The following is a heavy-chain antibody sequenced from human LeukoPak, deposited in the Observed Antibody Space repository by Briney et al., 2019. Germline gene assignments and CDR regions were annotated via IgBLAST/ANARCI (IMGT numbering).Heavy chain of an antibody. CDR3: ARGSSSSWYLVVVHNWFDP. CDR2: INHSGST. J-gene: IGHJ5*02. V-gene: IGHV4-34*01. Sequence: SETLSLTCAVYGGSFSGYYWSWIRQPPGKGLEWIGEINHSGSTNYNPSLKSRVTISVDTSKNQFSLKLSSVTAADTAVYYFARGSSSSWYLVVVHNWFDPWGQGTLVTVSS. D-gene: IGHD6-13*01. CDR1: GGSFSGYY.